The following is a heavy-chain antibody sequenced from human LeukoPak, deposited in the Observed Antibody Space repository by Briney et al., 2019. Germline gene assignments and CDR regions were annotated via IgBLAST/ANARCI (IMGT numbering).Heavy chain of an antibody. J-gene: IGHJ3*02. V-gene: IGHV1-18*01. Sequence: ASVKVSCKASGYTFTSYGISWVRQAPGQGLEWMGWISAYNGNTNYAQKLQGRVTMTTDTSTSTAYMELRSLRSDDTAVYHCAREGITMMDDAFDIWGQGTMVTVSS. CDR1: GYTFTSYG. CDR2: ISAYNGNT. CDR3: AREGITMMDDAFDI. D-gene: IGHD3-22*01.